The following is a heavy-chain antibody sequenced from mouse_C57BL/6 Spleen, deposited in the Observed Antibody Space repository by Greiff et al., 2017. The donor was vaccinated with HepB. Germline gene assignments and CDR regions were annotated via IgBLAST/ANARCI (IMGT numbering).Heavy chain of an antibody. CDR2: IDPENGDT. Sequence: VQLQQSGAELVRPGASVKLSCTASGFNIKDDYMHWVKQRPEQGLEWIGWIDPENGDTEYAPKFQGKATITADTSSNTAYLQLSSLTSEDTADYYCATAQADYWGQGTTLTVSS. D-gene: IGHD3-2*02. J-gene: IGHJ2*01. CDR3: ATAQADY. CDR1: GFNIKDDY. V-gene: IGHV14-4*01.